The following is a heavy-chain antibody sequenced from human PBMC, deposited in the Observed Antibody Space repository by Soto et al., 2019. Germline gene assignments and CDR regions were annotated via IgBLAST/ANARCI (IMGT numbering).Heavy chain of an antibody. CDR1: GGPFSKHF. CDR3: ARDMTRTVVPYFDF. D-gene: IGHD1-7*01. V-gene: IGHV1-69*06. J-gene: IGHJ4*02. CDR2: IIPISGAA. Sequence: GASVKFSSKASGGPFSKHFVNWVRHAPGQGLEWMGRIIPISGAANYAQKFQGRVTITADKSTSTSYMELSSLRSEDTAVYYCARDMTRTVVPYFDFWGQGTLVTVSS.